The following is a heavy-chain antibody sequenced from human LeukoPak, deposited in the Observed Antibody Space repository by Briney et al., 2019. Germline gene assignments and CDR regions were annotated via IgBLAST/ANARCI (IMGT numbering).Heavy chain of an antibody. CDR3: ARRYGSSSYGLNFDY. CDR1: GYSFTSYW. CDR2: IYPGDSDT. J-gene: IGHJ4*02. Sequence: GESLKISCKGSGYSFTSYWIGWVRQMPGKGLEWMGNIYPGDSDTRYSPSFQGQVTISADKSISTAYLQWSSLKASDTAMYYCARRYGSSSYGLNFDYWGQGTLVTVSS. D-gene: IGHD6-13*01. V-gene: IGHV5-51*01.